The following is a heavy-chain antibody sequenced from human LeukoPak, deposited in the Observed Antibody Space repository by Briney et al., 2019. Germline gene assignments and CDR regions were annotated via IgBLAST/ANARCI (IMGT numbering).Heavy chain of an antibody. CDR3: AKGRDGDY. V-gene: IGHV3-30*18. CDR2: ISYDGSNK. Sequence: GGSLRLSCAASGFTFSSYGMHWVRQAPGKGLEWVAVISYDGSNKYYADSVKGRFTISRDNSKNTLYLQMNSLRAEDTVVYYCAKGRDGDYWGQGTLVTVSS. CDR1: GFTFSSYG. D-gene: IGHD6-6*01. J-gene: IGHJ4*02.